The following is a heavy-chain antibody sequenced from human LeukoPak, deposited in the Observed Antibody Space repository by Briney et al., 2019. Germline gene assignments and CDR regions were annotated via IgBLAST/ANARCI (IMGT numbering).Heavy chain of an antibody. CDR3: ASLGYCSSTSCYVTDY. V-gene: IGHV3-30*02. J-gene: IGHJ4*02. CDR2: IRYDGSDK. CDR1: GFTFTSHG. D-gene: IGHD2-2*01. Sequence: GGSLRLSCAASGFTFTSHGMHWVRQAPGKGLEWVAFIRYDGSDKYYADSVKGRFTISRDNSKNTLYLQMNSLRAEDTAVYYCASLGYCSSTSCYVTDYWGQGTLVTVSS.